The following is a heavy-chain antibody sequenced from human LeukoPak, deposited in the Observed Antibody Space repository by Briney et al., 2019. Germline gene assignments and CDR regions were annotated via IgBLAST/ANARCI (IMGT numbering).Heavy chain of an antibody. CDR1: GGSISSYY. CDR2: IYYSGST. V-gene: IGHV4-59*01. Sequence: PSETLSLTCTVSGGSISSYYWSWIRQPPAKGLEWIGYIYYSGSTNYNPSLKSRVTISVDTSKNQFSLKMSSVTAADTAVYYCAREVYSYGYGALDYWGQGTLVTVSS. D-gene: IGHD5-18*01. CDR3: AREVYSYGYGALDY. J-gene: IGHJ4*02.